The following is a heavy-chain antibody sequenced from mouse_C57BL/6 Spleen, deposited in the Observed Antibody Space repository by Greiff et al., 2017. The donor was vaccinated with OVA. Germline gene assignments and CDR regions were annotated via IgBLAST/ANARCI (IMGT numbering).Heavy chain of an antibody. CDR1: GYSITSDY. J-gene: IGHJ1*03. CDR2: ISSSGST. D-gene: IGHD1-1*01. CDR3: AIYESRGDWYFDV. Sequence: EVQVVESGPGLAKPSQTLSLTCSVTGYSITSDYWNWIRQSPGNKLEYMGYISSSGSTYYNPSLKSRISITRDTSKNQYYLQLKSVTTEYTATYFCAIYESRGDWYFDVWGTGTTVTVSS. V-gene: IGHV3-8*01.